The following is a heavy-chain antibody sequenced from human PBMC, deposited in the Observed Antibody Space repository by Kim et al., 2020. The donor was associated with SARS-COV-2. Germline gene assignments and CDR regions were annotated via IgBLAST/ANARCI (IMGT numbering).Heavy chain of an antibody. CDR3: ARPTGRYYYSAMDV. D-gene: IGHD1-1*01. J-gene: IGHJ6*02. Sequence: ADSVKGRFTLSRDNTRNSLYLQMNNLRAEDTAVYYCARPTGRYYYSAMDVWGQGTTVTVSS. V-gene: IGHV3-11*01.